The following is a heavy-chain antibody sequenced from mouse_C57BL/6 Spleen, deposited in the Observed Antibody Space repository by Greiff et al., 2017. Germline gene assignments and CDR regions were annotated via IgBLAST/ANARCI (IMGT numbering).Heavy chain of an antibody. CDR3: AKYYYGSSWNAMDY. Sequence: QVQLQQPGAELVKPGASVKMSCKASGYTFTSYWITWVKQRPGQGLEWIGDIYPGSGSTNYNEKFKSKATLTVDTSSSTAYMQLSSLTSEDSAVYYGAKYYYGSSWNAMDYWGQGTSVTVSS. D-gene: IGHD1-1*01. CDR1: GYTFTSYW. J-gene: IGHJ4*01. CDR2: IYPGSGST. V-gene: IGHV1-55*01.